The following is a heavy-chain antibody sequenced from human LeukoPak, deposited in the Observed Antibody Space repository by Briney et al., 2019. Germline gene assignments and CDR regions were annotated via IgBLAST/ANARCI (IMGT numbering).Heavy chain of an antibody. CDR3: AKSIAVAGTTAEYYFDY. J-gene: IGHJ4*02. Sequence: GASLKISCKGSGYSFTSYWIGWVRQMPGKGLEWMGIIYPGDSDTRYSPSFQGQVTISADKSISTAYLQWSSLKASDTAMYYCAKSIAVAGTTAEYYFDYWGQGTLVTVSS. V-gene: IGHV5-51*01. CDR2: IYPGDSDT. CDR1: GYSFTSYW. D-gene: IGHD6-19*01.